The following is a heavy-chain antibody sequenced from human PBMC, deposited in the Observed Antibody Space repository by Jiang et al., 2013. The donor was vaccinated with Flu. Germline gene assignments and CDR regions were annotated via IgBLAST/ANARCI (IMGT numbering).Heavy chain of an antibody. J-gene: IGHJ4*02. CDR2: IYHSGNA. Sequence: QTLSLTCTVSGYSISSGYYWGWIRQPPGKGLEWIGSIYHSGNAYYNPSLKSRVAISVDTSKNQFSLKLSSVTAADTAVYYCARSPGVAVPIDYWGQGTLVTVSS. D-gene: IGHD6-19*01. CDR1: GYSISSGYY. V-gene: IGHV4-38-2*02. CDR3: ARSPGVAVPIDY.